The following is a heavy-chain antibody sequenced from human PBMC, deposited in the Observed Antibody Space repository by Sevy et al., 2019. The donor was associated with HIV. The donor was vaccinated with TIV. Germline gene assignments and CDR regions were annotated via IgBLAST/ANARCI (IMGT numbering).Heavy chain of an antibody. CDR3: TRLEGQDTYYYGSGSYYENWYFDL. D-gene: IGHD3-10*01. CDR2: IRSKANSYAT. J-gene: IGHJ2*01. CDR1: GFTFSGSA. Sequence: GGSLRLSCAASGFTFSGSAMHWVRQASGKGLEWVGRIRSKANSYATAYAASVKGRFTISRDDSKNTAYLQMNSLKTEDTAVYYCTRLEGQDTYYYGSGSYYENWYFDLWGRGTLVTVSS. V-gene: IGHV3-73*01.